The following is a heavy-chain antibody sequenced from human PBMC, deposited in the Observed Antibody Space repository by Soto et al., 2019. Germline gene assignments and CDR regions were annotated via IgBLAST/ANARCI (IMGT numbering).Heavy chain of an antibody. J-gene: IGHJ6*02. Sequence: ASVKVSCKASGYTFTSYGISWVRQAPGQGLEWMGWISAYNGNTNYAQKLQGRVTMTTDTSTSTAYMDLRSLRSDDTAVYYCARDFGRSSSSYYYYGMDVWGQGTTVTVSS. CDR1: GYTFTSYG. CDR3: ARDFGRSSSSYYYYGMDV. V-gene: IGHV1-18*01. CDR2: ISAYNGNT. D-gene: IGHD6-6*01.